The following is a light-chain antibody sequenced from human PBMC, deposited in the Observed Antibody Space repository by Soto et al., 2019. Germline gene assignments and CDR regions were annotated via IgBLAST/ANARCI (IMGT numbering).Light chain of an antibody. V-gene: IGKV3-20*01. CDR3: QQYGSSWT. Sequence: EIVLTQSPCTLALSPGERATLSCGTSQSVRNNYLAWYQQKPGQAPSLLIYGASSRATGIPDRLSGSGSGTDFTLTISRLEPEDSAVYYCQQYGSSWTFGQGTKVDIK. CDR2: GAS. CDR1: QSVRNNY. J-gene: IGKJ1*01.